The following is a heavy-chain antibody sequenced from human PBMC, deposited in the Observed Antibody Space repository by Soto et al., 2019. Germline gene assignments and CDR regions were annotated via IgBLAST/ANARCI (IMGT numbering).Heavy chain of an antibody. CDR1: GGSFSGYY. CDR3: ARGRGVADIAASPRGFDP. V-gene: IGHV4-34*01. Sequence: SETLSLTCAVYGGSFSGYYWSWIRQPPGKGLEWIGEINHSGSTNYNPSLKSRVTISVDTSKNQFSPKLSSVTAADTAVYYCARGRGVADIAASPRGFDPWGQGTLVTVSS. D-gene: IGHD6-6*01. CDR2: INHSGST. J-gene: IGHJ5*02.